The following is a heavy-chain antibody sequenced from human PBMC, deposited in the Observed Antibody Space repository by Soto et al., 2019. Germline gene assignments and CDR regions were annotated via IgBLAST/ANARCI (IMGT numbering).Heavy chain of an antibody. CDR3: ARGVGFGYYYYHMDL. CDR2: IYYSGSA. J-gene: IGHJ6*02. D-gene: IGHD3-10*01. Sequence: SETLSLTCTVPGDSVTSVSDYWSWIRQPPGKGLEWIGYIYYSGSADYNPSLGSRVTISIDTSKNQFSLKLTSVTAADTAVYYCARGVGFGYYYYHMDLWGQGTTVTVS. CDR1: GDSVTSVSDY. V-gene: IGHV4-61*01.